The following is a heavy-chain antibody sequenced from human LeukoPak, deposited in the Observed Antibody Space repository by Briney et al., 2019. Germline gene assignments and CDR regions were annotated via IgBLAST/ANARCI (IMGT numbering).Heavy chain of an antibody. V-gene: IGHV4-34*01. J-gene: IGHJ4*02. CDR2: INHSGST. Sequence: PGGSLRLSCAVSGFPFSIYEMNWVREPPGQGLEWFGEINHSGSTDCNPSLKSRVTISVDTSKNQFSLKLSSVTAADTAVYYCARGGEDYYDSSGYYYAFDYWGQGTLVTVSS. D-gene: IGHD3-22*01. CDR1: GFPFSIYE. CDR3: ARGGEDYYDSSGYYYAFDY.